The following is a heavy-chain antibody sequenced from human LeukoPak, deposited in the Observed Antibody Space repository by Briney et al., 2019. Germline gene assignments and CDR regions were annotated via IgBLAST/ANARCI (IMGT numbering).Heavy chain of an antibody. V-gene: IGHV3-53*01. CDR3: ARGKDDAFDI. CDR2: IYSGGST. CDR1: GFTPSSNY. J-gene: IGHJ3*02. Sequence: GGSLRLSCAASGFTPSSNYMSWVRQAPGQGLEWVSVIYSGGSTYYADSVKGRLTISRDNSKNTLYLQMNSLRAEDMAVYYCARGKDDAFDIWGQGTMVTVSS.